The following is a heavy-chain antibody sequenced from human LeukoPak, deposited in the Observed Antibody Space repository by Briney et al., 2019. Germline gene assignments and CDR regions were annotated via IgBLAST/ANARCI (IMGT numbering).Heavy chain of an antibody. D-gene: IGHD3-22*01. CDR1: GFTFSSYG. V-gene: IGHV3-30*18. CDR3: AKPPDYYDSSGYLADY. J-gene: IGHJ4*02. CDR2: ISYDGSNK. Sequence: GGSLRLSCAASGFTFSSYGMHWVRQAPGKGLEWVAVISYDGSNKYYADSVKGRFTISRDNSKNTLYLQMNSLRAEDTAVYYCAKPPDYYDSSGYLADYWGQGTLVTVPS.